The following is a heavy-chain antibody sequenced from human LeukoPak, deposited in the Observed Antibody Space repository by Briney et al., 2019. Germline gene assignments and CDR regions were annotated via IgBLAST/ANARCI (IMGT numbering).Heavy chain of an antibody. J-gene: IGHJ4*02. Sequence: GGSLRLSCAASGFTFSSYAMHWVRQAPGKGLEWVAVISYDGSNKYYADSVEGRFTISRDNSKNTLYLQMNSLRAEDTAVYYCAVEGIAAAGILDYWGQGTLVTVSS. CDR3: AVEGIAAAGILDY. CDR1: GFTFSSYA. D-gene: IGHD6-13*01. CDR2: ISYDGSNK. V-gene: IGHV3-30-3*01.